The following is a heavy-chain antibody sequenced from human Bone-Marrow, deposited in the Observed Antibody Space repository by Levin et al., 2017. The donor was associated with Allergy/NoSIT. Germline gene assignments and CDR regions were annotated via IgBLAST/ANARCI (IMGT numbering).Heavy chain of an antibody. D-gene: IGHD4-17*01. CDR1: GGSFSGYY. Sequence: SETLSLTCAVYGGSFSGYYWSWIRQPPGKGLEWIGEINHSGSTNYNPSLKSRVTISVDTSKNQFSLKLSSVTAADTAVYYCAREIDYGVTLRLDPWGQGTLVTVSS. CDR3: AREIDYGVTLRLDP. J-gene: IGHJ5*02. CDR2: INHSGST. V-gene: IGHV4-34*01.